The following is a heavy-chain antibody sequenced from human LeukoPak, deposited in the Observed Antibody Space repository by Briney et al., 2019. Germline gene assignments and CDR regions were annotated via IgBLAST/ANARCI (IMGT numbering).Heavy chain of an antibody. Sequence: SETLSLTCTVSGGSISSYYWGWIRQPPGKGLEWIGYIYYSGSTNYNPSLKSRVTISVDTSKNQFSLKLSSVTAADTAAYYCASSKQWLVPDHWYFDLWGRGTLVTVSS. J-gene: IGHJ2*01. V-gene: IGHV4-59*01. CDR3: ASSKQWLVPDHWYFDL. D-gene: IGHD6-19*01. CDR2: IYYSGST. CDR1: GGSISSYY.